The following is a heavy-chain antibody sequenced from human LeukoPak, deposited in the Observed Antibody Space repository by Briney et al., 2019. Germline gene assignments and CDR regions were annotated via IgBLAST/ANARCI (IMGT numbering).Heavy chain of an antibody. D-gene: IGHD2-15*01. CDR1: GFTFSSYD. J-gene: IGHJ6*02. Sequence: QSGGSLRLSCAASGFTFSSYDMHWVRQATGKGLEWVSSIGTAGDTEYSGSVKGRFTISRENARNSLYLQMNSLRAGDTAVYYCARDGGKLGYCSGGSCYPNGMDVWGQGTTVTVSS. CDR3: ARDGGKLGYCSGGSCYPNGMDV. V-gene: IGHV3-13*01. CDR2: IGTAGDT.